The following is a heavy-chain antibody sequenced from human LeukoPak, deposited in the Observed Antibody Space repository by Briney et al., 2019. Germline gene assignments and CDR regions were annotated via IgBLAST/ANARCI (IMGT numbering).Heavy chain of an antibody. V-gene: IGHV3-30*04. D-gene: IGHD5-24*01. CDR1: GFTFSCYA. CDR2: ISYDGSNK. CDR3: ARDMDGDGYNYAFDI. Sequence: GGSLRLSCAASGFTFSCYAMHWVRQAPGKGLEWVAVISYDGSNKYYADSVKGRFTISRDNSKNTLYLQMNSLRAEDTAVYYCARDMDGDGYNYAFDIWGQRTMVTVSS. J-gene: IGHJ3*02.